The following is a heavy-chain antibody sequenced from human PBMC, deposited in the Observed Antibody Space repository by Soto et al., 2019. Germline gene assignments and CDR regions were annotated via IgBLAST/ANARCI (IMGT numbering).Heavy chain of an antibody. Sequence: QVQLVETGGGVVQPGRSLRLSCAASGFIFNSYGMHWIRQAPGKGLEWVAVISYDGSNIFYADSEKGRFTISRDNSNNTLYLQMNSLRGDDTAVYYCARGVRGVATIAIGFYLDYWGQGTLVTTSS. CDR2: ISYDGSNI. CDR1: GFIFNSYG. J-gene: IGHJ4*02. CDR3: ARGVRGVATIAIGFYLDY. V-gene: IGHV3-30*03. D-gene: IGHD5-12*01.